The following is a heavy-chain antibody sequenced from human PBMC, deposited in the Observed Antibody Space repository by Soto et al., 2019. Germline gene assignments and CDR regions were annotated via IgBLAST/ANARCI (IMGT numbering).Heavy chain of an antibody. CDR2: ISPGSRYP. CDR1: GFTFGDSY. D-gene: IGHD2-15*01. CDR3: VRGGGGGLFDP. Sequence: DWTGGSLRLSCAGSGFTFGDSYMSWIRQAPGKGLEWLSYISPGSRYPAYADSVKGRFTISRDNAKRSLYLQMMSLTAEDTAIYYCVRGGGGGLFDPWGQGTMVTVSS. J-gene: IGHJ5*02. V-gene: IGHV3-11*06.